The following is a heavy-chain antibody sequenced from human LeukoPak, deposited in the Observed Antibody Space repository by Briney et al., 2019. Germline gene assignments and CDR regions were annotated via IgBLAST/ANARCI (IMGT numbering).Heavy chain of an antibody. D-gene: IGHD6-19*01. CDR1: GFTFSSYS. CDR2: ISNDGKYI. V-gene: IGHV3-21*01. Sequence: GGSLRLSCAASGFTFSSYSMNWVRQAPGKGLEWVSSISNDGKYIYYADSVKGRFTISRDNAKSSLYLQMNSLRAEDTAVYYCARFPQWLVGDDYWGQGTLVTVSS. J-gene: IGHJ4*02. CDR3: ARFPQWLVGDDY.